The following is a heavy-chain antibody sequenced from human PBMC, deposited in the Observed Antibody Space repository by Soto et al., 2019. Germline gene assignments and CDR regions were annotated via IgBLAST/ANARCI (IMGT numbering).Heavy chain of an antibody. CDR2: IIPILGIA. J-gene: IGHJ5*02. CDR3: ARDWEPLGYCSSTSCPGGWFDP. V-gene: IGHV1-69*04. D-gene: IGHD2-2*01. CDR1: GGTFSSYT. Sequence: SVKVSCKASGGTFSSYTISWVRQAPGQGLEWMGRIIPILGIANYAQKFQGRVTITADKSTSTAYMELSSLRSEDTAVYYCARDWEPLGYCSSTSCPGGWFDPWGQETLVTVSS.